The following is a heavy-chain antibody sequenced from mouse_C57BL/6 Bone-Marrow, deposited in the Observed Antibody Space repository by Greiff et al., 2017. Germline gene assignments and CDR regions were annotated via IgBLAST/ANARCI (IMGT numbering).Heavy chain of an antibody. CDR3: ARLEAYWYFDV. CDR1: GFTFSDYG. V-gene: IGHV5-17*01. J-gene: IGHJ1*03. D-gene: IGHD4-1*01. Sequence: EVQLMESGGGLVKPGGSLKLSCAASGFTFSDYGMHWVRQAPEKGLEWVAYISSGSSTNNYADTVKGRFTISRDTAKNTLFLQMTRLTSEDTAMYYCARLEAYWYFDVWGTGTTVTVSS. CDR2: ISSGSSTN.